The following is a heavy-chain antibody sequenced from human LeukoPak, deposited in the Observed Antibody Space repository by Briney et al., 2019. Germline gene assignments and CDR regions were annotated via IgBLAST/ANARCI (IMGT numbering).Heavy chain of an antibody. Sequence: ASVKVSCKASGGTFSSYAISWVRQAPGQGLEWMGGIIPIFGTAKYAQNFQGRVSIAADRSTSTAYMELSSLRSEDTAVYYCARGYRALFAHYWGQGTLVTVSS. CDR2: IIPIFGTA. CDR3: ARGYRALFAHY. J-gene: IGHJ4*02. CDR1: GGTFSSYA. V-gene: IGHV1-69*06. D-gene: IGHD3-16*02.